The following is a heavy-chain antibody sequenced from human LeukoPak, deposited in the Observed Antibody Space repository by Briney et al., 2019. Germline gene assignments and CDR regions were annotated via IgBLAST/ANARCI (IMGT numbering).Heavy chain of an antibody. D-gene: IGHD2-2*01. J-gene: IGHJ6*02. CDR1: GFTFSSYS. CDR3: ARDQGGSXIVVVPAAPGYYGMDV. V-gene: IGHV3-21*01. Sequence: PGGSLRLSCAASGFTFSSYSMNWVRQAPGKGLEWVSSISSSSSYIYYADSVKGRFTISRDHAKNSLYLQMNSLRAEDTAVYYCARDQGGSXIVVVPAAPGYYGMDVWGQGTTVTVSS. CDR2: ISSSSSYI.